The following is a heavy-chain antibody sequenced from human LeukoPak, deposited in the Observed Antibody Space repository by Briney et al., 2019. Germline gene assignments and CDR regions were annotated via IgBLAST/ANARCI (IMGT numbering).Heavy chain of an antibody. CDR1: GYTFTSYG. CDR2: ISAYNGNT. Sequence: ASVKVSCKASGYTFTSYGISWVRQAPGQGLEWMGWISAYNGNTNYAQKLQGRVTMTRNTSISTAYMELSSLRSEDTAVYYCARYSSSWYFFDYWGQGTLVTVSS. V-gene: IGHV1-18*01. J-gene: IGHJ4*02. D-gene: IGHD6-13*01. CDR3: ARYSSSWYFFDY.